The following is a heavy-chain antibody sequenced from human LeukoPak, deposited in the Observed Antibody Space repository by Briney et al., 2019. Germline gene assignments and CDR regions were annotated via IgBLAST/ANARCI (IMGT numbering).Heavy chain of an antibody. V-gene: IGHV4-59*08. J-gene: IGHJ3*01. Sequence: SETLSLTCTVSGGSINGYYWTWIRQPPGKGLEWIGYIYYSGSTNYNPSLKSRVTLSVHASKNQFSLRLSSVTAADTAMYYCARRRLGDAFDVWGQGTMVAVSS. CDR1: GGSINGYY. CDR2: IYYSGST. CDR3: ARRRLGDAFDV. D-gene: IGHD3-16*01.